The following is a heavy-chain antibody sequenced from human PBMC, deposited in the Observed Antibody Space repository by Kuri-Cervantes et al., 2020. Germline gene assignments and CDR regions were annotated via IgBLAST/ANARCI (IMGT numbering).Heavy chain of an antibody. CDR2: INHRGST. V-gene: IGHV4-34*01. J-gene: IGHJ6*03. CDR3: ARHPRSPNMDV. CDR1: GESFSGHY. Sequence: SETLSLTCAVYGESFSGHYWSWIRQSPRKGLEWLGEINHRGSTNHNPSLKSRVTISVDTSQNQFSLKLSSVTDADTAVYYCARHPRSPNMDVWGKGTTVTVSS.